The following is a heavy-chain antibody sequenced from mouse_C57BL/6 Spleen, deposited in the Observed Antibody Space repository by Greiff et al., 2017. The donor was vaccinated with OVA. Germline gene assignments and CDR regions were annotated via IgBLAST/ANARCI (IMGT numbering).Heavy chain of an antibody. V-gene: IGHV5-9*01. CDR1: GFTFSSYT. CDR2: ISGGGGNT. D-gene: IGHD1-1*01. J-gene: IGHJ2*01. CDR3: ARGYGSSYYFDY. Sequence: DVQLVESGGGLVKPGGSLKLSCAASGFTFSSYTMSWVRQTPEKRLEWVATISGGGGNTYYPDSVKGRFTISRDNAKNTLYLQMSSLRSEDTALYYCARGYGSSYYFDYWGQGTTLTVSS.